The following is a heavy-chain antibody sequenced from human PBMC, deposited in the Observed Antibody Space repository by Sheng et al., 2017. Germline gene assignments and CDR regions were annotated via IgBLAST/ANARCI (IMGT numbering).Heavy chain of an antibody. V-gene: IGHV1-69*08. Sequence: QVQLVQSGPEVKKPGSSVKVSCKASGGAFSSYTISWVRQAPGQGLEWMGRIVPILNLANYAQKFQGRVTITADKSTSTAYMELSSLRSDDTAVYYCARDTAAAGRYSYYYMDVWGRGTTVTVSS. CDR3: ARDTAAAGRYSYYYMDV. D-gene: IGHD6-13*01. CDR1: GGAFSSYT. CDR2: IVPILNLA. J-gene: IGHJ6*03.